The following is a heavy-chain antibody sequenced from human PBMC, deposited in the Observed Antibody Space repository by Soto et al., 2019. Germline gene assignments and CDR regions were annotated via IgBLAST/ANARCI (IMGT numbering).Heavy chain of an antibody. D-gene: IGHD3-3*01. CDR1: GYTFTSYA. CDR2: INAGNGNT. J-gene: IGHJ4*02. V-gene: IGHV1-3*01. CDR3: ARGISSYYDFWSGSQPLDY. Sequence: ASVKVSCKASGYTFTSYAMHWVRQAPGHRLEWMGWINAGNGNTKYSQKFQGRVTITRDTSASTAYMELSSLRSEDTAVYYCARGISSYYDFWSGSQPLDYWGQGTLVTVSS.